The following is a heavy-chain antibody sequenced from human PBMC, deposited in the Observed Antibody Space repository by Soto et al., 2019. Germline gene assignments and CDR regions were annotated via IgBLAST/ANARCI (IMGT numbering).Heavy chain of an antibody. D-gene: IGHD6-13*01. CDR3: ARDQQFRNWFDS. CDR1: GYTFSRCA. J-gene: IGHJ5*01. V-gene: IGHV1-3*01. Sequence: GASVEVSCKASGYTFSRCAIHWVRQAPGQRLEWMGWINAGNGNTKYSQKFEGRVTLTTDTSANTVYMELSSLRFEDTALYYCARDQQFRNWFDSWGQGTLVTVSS. CDR2: INAGNGNT.